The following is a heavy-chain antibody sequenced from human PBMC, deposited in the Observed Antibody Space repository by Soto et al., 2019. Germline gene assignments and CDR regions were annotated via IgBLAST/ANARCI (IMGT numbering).Heavy chain of an antibody. J-gene: IGHJ2*01. CDR3: AKDLRDGYNRAYFDL. Sequence: QVQLVESGGGVVQPGRSLRLSCAASGFTFRSYGMHWVRQAPGKGLEWVAVISYDGSNKYYADSVKGRFTISRDNSKNTLYLQMNSLRAEDTAVYYCAKDLRDGYNRAYFDLWGRGTLVTVSS. CDR2: ISYDGSNK. V-gene: IGHV3-30*18. D-gene: IGHD5-12*01. CDR1: GFTFRSYG.